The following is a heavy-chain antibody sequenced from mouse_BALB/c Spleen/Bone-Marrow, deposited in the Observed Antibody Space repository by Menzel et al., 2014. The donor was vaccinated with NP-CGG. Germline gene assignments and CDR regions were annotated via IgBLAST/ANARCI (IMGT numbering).Heavy chain of an antibody. CDR2: MWRGGST. CDR3: AKRGNYGYFDY. J-gene: IGHJ2*01. CDR1: GFSLTSYG. D-gene: IGHD2-1*01. Sequence: QVHVKQSGPSLVQPSQSLSITCTVSGFSLTSYGVHWVRQSPGKGLEWLGVMWRGGSTDYNAAFMSRLSITKDNSKSQVFFKMNSLQADDTAIYYCAKRGNYGYFDYWGQGTTLTVSS. V-gene: IGHV2-5-1*01.